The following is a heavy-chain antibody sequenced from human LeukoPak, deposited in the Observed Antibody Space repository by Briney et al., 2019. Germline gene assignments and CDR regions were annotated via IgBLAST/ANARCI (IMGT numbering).Heavy chain of an antibody. V-gene: IGHV4-34*01. D-gene: IGHD1-20*01. J-gene: IGHJ4*02. Sequence: SETLSLTCAVYGGSFSGYYWSWIRQPPGKGLEWIGEINHSGSTNYNPSHKSRVTISVDTSKNQFSLKLSSVTAADTAVYYCARVLYNWNPIRVPYFDYWGQGTLVTVSS. CDR3: ARVLYNWNPIRVPYFDY. CDR2: INHSGST. CDR1: GGSFSGYY.